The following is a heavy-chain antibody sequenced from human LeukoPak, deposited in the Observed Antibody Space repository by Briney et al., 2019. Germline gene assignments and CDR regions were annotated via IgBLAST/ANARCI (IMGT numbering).Heavy chain of an antibody. Sequence: PSETLSLTCTVSGGSISSSTYYWGWIRQPPGKGLEWIGTINYSGSTFYNPSLKSRVTISVDTSKNQFSLKLSSVTAADTAVYYCARLSTVTTSFDYWGQGTLVTVSS. CDR1: GGSISSSTYY. V-gene: IGHV4-39*07. CDR2: INYSGST. J-gene: IGHJ4*02. CDR3: ARLSTVTTSFDY. D-gene: IGHD4-17*01.